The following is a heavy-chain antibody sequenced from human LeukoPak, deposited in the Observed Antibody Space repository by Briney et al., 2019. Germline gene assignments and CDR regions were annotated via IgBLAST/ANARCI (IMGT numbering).Heavy chain of an antibody. CDR2: IIPIFGTA. D-gene: IGHD4-23*01. Sequence: SVKVSCKASGGTFSSYAISWVRQARGQGLEWMGGIIPIFGTANYAQKFQGRVTITTHESTSTAYMELSSLRSEDTAVYYCAREAMVVTGGHAFDIWGQGTMVTVSS. V-gene: IGHV1-69*05. CDR3: AREAMVVTGGHAFDI. CDR1: GGTFSSYA. J-gene: IGHJ3*02.